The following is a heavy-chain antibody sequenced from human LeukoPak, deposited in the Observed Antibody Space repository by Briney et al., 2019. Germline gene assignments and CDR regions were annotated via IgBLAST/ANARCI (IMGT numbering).Heavy chain of an antibody. V-gene: IGHV6-1*01. D-gene: IGHD6-13*01. CDR1: GDSVSSNSAA. CDR3: ARHTKAAATNWAWFDP. CDR2: TYYRSKWYN. Sequence: PSQTPSLTCAIYGDSVSSNSAAWNWIRQSPSRGLEWLGRTYYRSKWYNDYAVSVKSRITINPDTSKNQFSLKLSSVTAADTAVYYCARHTKAAATNWAWFDPWGQGTLVTVSS. J-gene: IGHJ5*02.